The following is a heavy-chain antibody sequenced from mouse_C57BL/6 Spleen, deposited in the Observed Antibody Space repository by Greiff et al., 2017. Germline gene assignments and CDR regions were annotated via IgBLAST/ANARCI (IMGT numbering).Heavy chain of an antibody. CDR1: GYTFTSYW. D-gene: IGHD1-1*01. V-gene: IGHV1-61*01. CDR3: TRQLRRGYYFDY. CDR2: IYPSDSET. J-gene: IGHJ2*01. Sequence: QVQLQQPGAELVRPGSSVKLSCKASGYTFTSYWMEWVKQRPGQGLEWIGNIYPSDSETHYNQKFKDKATLTVDKSSSTAYMQLSSLTSEDSAVYYCTRQLRRGYYFDYWGQGTPLTVSS.